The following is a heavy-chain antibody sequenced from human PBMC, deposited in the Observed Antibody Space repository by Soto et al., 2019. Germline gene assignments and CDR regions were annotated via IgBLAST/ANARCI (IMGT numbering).Heavy chain of an antibody. CDR1: GFTFSSYG. Sequence: TGGSLRLSCAASGFTFSSYGMHWARQAPGKGLEWVAVISYDGSNKYYADSVKGRFTISRDNSKNTLYLQMNSLRAEDTAVYYCAKDHSGWLDYWGPGTLVTVSS. CDR3: AKDHSGWLDY. V-gene: IGHV3-30*18. D-gene: IGHD6-19*01. J-gene: IGHJ4*02. CDR2: ISYDGSNK.